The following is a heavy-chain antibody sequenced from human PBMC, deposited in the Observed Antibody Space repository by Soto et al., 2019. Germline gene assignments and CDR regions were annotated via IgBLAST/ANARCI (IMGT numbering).Heavy chain of an antibody. V-gene: IGHV4-34*01. J-gene: IGHJ4*02. Sequence: SETLSLTCAVYGGSFSGYYWNWIRQSPGKGLEWIGEITHSGSANYNPSFRGRVTMSVDRSKNQFSLKLNSVTAADTAVYYCAREPSIWGQGTLVTVSS. CDR1: GGSFSGYY. CDR3: AREPSI. CDR2: ITHSGSA.